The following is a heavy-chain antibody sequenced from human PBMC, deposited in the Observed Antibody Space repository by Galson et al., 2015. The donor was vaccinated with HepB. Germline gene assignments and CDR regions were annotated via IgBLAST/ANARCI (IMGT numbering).Heavy chain of an antibody. CDR3: AKMRGHPREAYTFDV. J-gene: IGHJ3*01. CDR1: GFMFRSYA. Sequence: SLRLSCAASGFMFRSYAMSWVRQGPGTGLEWVSTIGSGVSKFYAESVKGRFSISRDNSKNMVYLEMNSLRAEDTAVYYCAKMRGHPREAYTFDVWGQGTVVTVSS. CDR2: IGSGVSK. D-gene: IGHD2-15*01. V-gene: IGHV3-23*01.